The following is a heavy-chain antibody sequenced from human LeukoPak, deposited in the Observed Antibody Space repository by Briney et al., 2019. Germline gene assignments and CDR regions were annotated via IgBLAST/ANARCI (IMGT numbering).Heavy chain of an antibody. CDR3: ASGSAAAGIDY. Sequence: SETLSLTCAVYGVSFSGYYWSWVRQPPGKGLEWLGGINHSGSTNYNPALKSRVTISVDTSKNQFSLKLSSVTAADTAVYYCASGSAAAGIDYWGQGTLVTVSS. CDR1: GVSFSGYY. J-gene: IGHJ4*02. D-gene: IGHD6-13*01. CDR2: INHSGST. V-gene: IGHV4-34*01.